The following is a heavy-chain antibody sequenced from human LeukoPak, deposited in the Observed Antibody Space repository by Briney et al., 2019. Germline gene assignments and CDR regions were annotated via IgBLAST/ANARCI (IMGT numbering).Heavy chain of an antibody. CDR2: IQQDGSEK. J-gene: IGHJ4*02. Sequence: ETLSLTCTVPSYSISSGYYGGRTRQPPGEGLEWVANIQQDGSEKYYVNSVKGRFTISRDNAKNSLYLLMNNLRADDTAVYYCARDLIAAASALDYWGQGTLVTVSS. CDR1: SYSISSGYY. CDR3: ARDLIAAASALDY. D-gene: IGHD6-13*01. V-gene: IGHV3-7*01.